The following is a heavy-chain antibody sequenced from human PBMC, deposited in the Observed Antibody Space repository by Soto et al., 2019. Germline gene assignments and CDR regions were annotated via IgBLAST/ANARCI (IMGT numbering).Heavy chain of an antibody. CDR1: GYSFTSYW. CDR3: ARTSVVTDDINYYYGMDV. CDR2: IYPGDSDT. J-gene: IGHJ6*02. Sequence: GESLKISCKGSGYSFTSYWIGWVRQMPGKGLEWMGIIYPGDSDTRYSPSFQGQVTISADKSISTAYLQWSSLKASDTAMYYCARTSVVTDDINYYYGMDVWGQGTTVTVS. D-gene: IGHD2-2*02. V-gene: IGHV5-51*01.